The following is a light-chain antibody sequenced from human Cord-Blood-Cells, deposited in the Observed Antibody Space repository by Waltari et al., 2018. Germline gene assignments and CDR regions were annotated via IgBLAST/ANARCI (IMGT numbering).Light chain of an antibody. V-gene: IGKV1-33*01. CDR2: DAS. CDR1: QDISHY. CDR3: QQYDNLPTLT. Sequence: DIQMTQSPSSLYSSVGDRVTITCQASQDISHYLNWYQQKPGKAPKLLIYDASNLETGVPSRFSGSGSGTDFTFTISSLQPEDIATYYCQQYDNLPTLTFGGGTKVEIK. J-gene: IGKJ4*01.